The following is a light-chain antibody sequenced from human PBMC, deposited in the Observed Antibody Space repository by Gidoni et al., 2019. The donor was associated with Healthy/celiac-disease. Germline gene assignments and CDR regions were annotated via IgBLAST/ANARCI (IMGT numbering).Light chain of an antibody. CDR3: QQSSSTPCA. CDR2: AAS. CDR1: QSISSY. V-gene: IGKV1-39*01. Sequence: IQMNQSPSSLSASVGDRVTITGRASQSISSYLHWYQQKPGTAPKLRIYAASSLQSGFPSRFSGSGAGTGFTLTISSLPPEDFATYFCQQSSSTPCAFGPGTKVEIK. J-gene: IGKJ1*01.